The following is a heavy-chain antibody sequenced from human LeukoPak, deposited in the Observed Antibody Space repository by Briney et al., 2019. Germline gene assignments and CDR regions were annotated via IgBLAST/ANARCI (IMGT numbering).Heavy chain of an antibody. D-gene: IGHD3-22*01. V-gene: IGHV1-18*01. CDR2: ISVYNGNT. Sequence: ASVKVSCKASGYTFTSYGISWVRQAPGQGLEWMGWISVYNGNTNYAQKLQGRVTMTTDTSTSTAYMELRSLRSDDTAVYYCARAPRQYYYDSSGYHYWGQGTLVTVSS. CDR3: ARAPRQYYYDSSGYHY. J-gene: IGHJ4*02. CDR1: GYTFTSYG.